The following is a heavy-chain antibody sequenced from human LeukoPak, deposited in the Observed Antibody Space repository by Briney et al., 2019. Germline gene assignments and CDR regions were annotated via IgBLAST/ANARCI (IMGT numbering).Heavy chain of an antibody. J-gene: IGHJ4*02. CDR1: GGTFSSYA. Sequence: GASVKVSCKASGGTFSSYAISWVRQAPGQGLEWMGGIIPIFGTANYAQKFQGRVTITADESTSTAYMELSSLRSEDTAVYYCAIVVVPADNDYWGQGTLVTVSS. D-gene: IGHD2-2*01. CDR3: AIVVVPADNDY. V-gene: IGHV1-69*13. CDR2: IIPIFGTA.